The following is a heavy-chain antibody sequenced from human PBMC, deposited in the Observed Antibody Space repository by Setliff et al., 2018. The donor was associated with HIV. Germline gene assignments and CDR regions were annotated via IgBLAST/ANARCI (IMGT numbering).Heavy chain of an antibody. Sequence: PSETLSLTCSVSGDSVIKNNFYWGWIRQSPAKGLEWIGTLYRGGRTYYNPPLKSRVTIFVDTTKNEFSLNLRSVTAADTAVYFCVNSGYDGDYYYYMDVWGRGTRVTVSS. V-gene: IGHV4-39*01. CDR3: VNSGYDGDYYYYMDV. J-gene: IGHJ6*03. CDR2: LYRGGRT. CDR1: GDSVIKNNFY. D-gene: IGHD3-22*01.